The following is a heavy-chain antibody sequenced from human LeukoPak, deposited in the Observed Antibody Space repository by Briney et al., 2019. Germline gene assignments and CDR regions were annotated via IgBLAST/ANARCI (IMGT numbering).Heavy chain of an antibody. CDR1: GGSISSGGYS. V-gene: IGHV4-30-2*01. CDR2: IYHSGST. CDR3: ARGDIVATYFDY. Sequence: SETLSLTCAVSGGSISSGGYSWSWIRQPPGKGLEWIGYIYHSGSTYYNPSLKSRVTISVDRSKNQFSLKLSSVTAADTAVYYCARGDIVATYFDYWGQGTLVTVSS. D-gene: IGHD5-12*01. J-gene: IGHJ4*02.